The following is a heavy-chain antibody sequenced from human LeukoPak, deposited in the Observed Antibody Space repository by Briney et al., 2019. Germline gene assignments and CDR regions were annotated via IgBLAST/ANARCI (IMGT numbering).Heavy chain of an antibody. Sequence: SETLSLTCAVYGGSFSGYNWTWIRQPPGKGLEWIGEINHSGSTNYNPSLKSRVTISVDTSKNQFSLKLSSVTAADTAVYYCARVLTYSSSFRYYYYMDVWGKGTTVTVSS. V-gene: IGHV4-34*01. CDR3: ARVLTYSSSFRYYYYMDV. J-gene: IGHJ6*03. CDR2: INHSGST. CDR1: GGSFSGYN. D-gene: IGHD6-6*01.